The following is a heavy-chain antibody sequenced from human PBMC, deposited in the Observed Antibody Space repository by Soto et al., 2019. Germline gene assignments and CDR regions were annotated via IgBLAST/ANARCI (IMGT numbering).Heavy chain of an antibody. V-gene: IGHV4-39*01. CDR2: IYYSGST. Sequence: SETLSLTCTVSGGSISSSSYYWGWIRQPPGKGLEWIGSIYYSGSTYYNPSLKSRVTISVDTSKNQFSLKLSSVTAADTAVYYCASKISGYDLRNDAFDIWGQGTMVTVSS. CDR3: ASKISGYDLRNDAFDI. CDR1: GGSISSSSYY. D-gene: IGHD5-12*01. J-gene: IGHJ3*02.